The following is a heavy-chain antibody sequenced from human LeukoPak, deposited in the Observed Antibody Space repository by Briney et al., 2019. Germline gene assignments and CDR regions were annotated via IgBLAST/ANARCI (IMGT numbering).Heavy chain of an antibody. CDR3: AKELWFVNSYYFDY. J-gene: IGHJ4*02. D-gene: IGHD3-10*01. CDR1: GFTFSTYW. CDR2: INSDGSSA. Sequence: PGGSLRLSCAASGFTFSTYWMHWVRQAPGKGLVWVSRINSDGSSANYADSVKGRFTISRDNSKNTLFLQMHSLRPEDTALYYCAKELWFVNSYYFDYWGLGTLVTVSS. V-gene: IGHV3-74*01.